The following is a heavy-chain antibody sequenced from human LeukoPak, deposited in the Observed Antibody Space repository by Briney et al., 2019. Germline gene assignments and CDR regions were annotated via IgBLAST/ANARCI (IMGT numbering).Heavy chain of an antibody. V-gene: IGHV1-69*05. Sequence: SVKVSCKACGGTFSSYAISWVRQAPGQGLEWMGRIIPIFGTANYAQKFQGRVTITTDESTSTAYMELSSLRSEDTAVYYCASCYSSGWYGVLDYWGQGTLVTVSS. CDR2: IIPIFGTA. J-gene: IGHJ4*02. CDR3: ASCYSSGWYGVLDY. CDR1: GGTFSSYA. D-gene: IGHD6-19*01.